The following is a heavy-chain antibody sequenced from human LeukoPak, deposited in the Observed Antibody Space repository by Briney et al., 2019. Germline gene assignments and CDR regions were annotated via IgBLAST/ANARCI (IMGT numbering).Heavy chain of an antibody. CDR3: AGSNTYYYDSSGYDYYYYYYMDV. Sequence: SETLSLTCAVYGGSFSGYYWSWIRQPPGKGLEWIGEINHSGSTNYNPSLKSRVTMSVDTSKNQFSLKLSSVTAADTAVYYCAGSNTYYYDSSGYDYYYYYYMDVWGKGTTVTISS. CDR1: GGSFSGYY. V-gene: IGHV4-34*01. CDR2: INHSGST. D-gene: IGHD3-22*01. J-gene: IGHJ6*03.